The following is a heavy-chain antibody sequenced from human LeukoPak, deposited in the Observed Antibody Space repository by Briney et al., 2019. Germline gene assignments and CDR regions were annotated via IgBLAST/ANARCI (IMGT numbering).Heavy chain of an antibody. V-gene: IGHV4-4*07. CDR3: ARESAGLLVGATTGFDY. D-gene: IGHD1-26*01. CDR1: GGSISSYY. CDR2: IYTSGST. Sequence: PSETLSLTCTDSGGSISSYYWSWIRQPAGKGLEWIGRIYTSGSTNYNPSLKSRVTMSVDTSKNRFSLKLSPVTAADTAVYYCARESAGLLVGATTGFDYWGQGTLVTVSS. J-gene: IGHJ4*02.